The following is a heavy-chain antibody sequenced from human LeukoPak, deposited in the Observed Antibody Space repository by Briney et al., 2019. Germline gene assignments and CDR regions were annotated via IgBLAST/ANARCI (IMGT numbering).Heavy chain of an antibody. CDR2: ISWNSGSI. CDR3: AKDIGPRYYYAMDV. CDR1: GFTFDDYA. Sequence: PGGSLRLSCAASGFTFDDYAMPWVRQAPVKGLEWVSGISWNSGSIGYADSVKGRFTISRDNAKNSLYLQMNSLRAEDTALYYCAKDIGPRYYYAMDVWGQGTTVTVSS. J-gene: IGHJ6*02. V-gene: IGHV3-9*01.